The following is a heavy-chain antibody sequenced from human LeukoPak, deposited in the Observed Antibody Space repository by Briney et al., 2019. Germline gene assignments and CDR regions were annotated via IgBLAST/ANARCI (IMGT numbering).Heavy chain of an antibody. Sequence: PSETLSLTCAVYGGSFRGYYRSGIRQPPGKGLEWIGEINHSGSTNYNPSLKSRVTISVDTSKNQFSLKLSSVTAADTAVYYCARAHYDILTGYSFDYWGQGTLVTVSS. CDR3: ARAHYDILTGYSFDY. J-gene: IGHJ4*02. V-gene: IGHV4-34*01. D-gene: IGHD3-9*01. CDR2: INHSGST. CDR1: GGSFRGYY.